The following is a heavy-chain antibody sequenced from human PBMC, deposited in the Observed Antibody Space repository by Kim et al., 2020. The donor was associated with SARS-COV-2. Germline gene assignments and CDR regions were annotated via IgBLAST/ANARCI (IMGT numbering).Heavy chain of an antibody. J-gene: IGHJ3*02. CDR1: GFTFSSYA. CDR3: VKGAGYLVVTKLNDAFDI. D-gene: IGHD2-8*02. CDR2: ISSNGGST. Sequence: GGSLRLSCSASGFTFSSYAMHWVRQAPGKGLEYVSAISSNGGSTYYADSVKGRFTISRDNSKNTLYLQMSSLRAEDTAVYYCVKGAGYLVVTKLNDAFDIWGQGTMVTVSS. V-gene: IGHV3-64D*09.